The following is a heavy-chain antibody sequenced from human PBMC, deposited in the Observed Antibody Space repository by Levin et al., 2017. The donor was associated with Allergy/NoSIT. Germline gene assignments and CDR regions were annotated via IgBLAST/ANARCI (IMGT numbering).Heavy chain of an antibody. D-gene: IGHD2-15*01. V-gene: IGHV3-7*04. J-gene: IGHJ4*02. CDR3: ARDVRGGHFDY. CDR1: GILFSSNW. Sequence: TGGSLRLSCATSGILFSSNWMSWVRQAPGKGLEWVANINQDVSEKYYADSVKGRFTISRDNAKNSLYLQMSSLRAEDTAVYYCARDVRGGHFDYWGQGTLVTVSS. CDR2: INQDVSEK.